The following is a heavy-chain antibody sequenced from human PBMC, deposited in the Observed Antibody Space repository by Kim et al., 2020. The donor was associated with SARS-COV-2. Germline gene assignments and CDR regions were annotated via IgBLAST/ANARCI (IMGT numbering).Heavy chain of an antibody. CDR1: GVSISSSFW. J-gene: IGHJ3*01. CDR3: ARGLGGVISGAFDV. D-gene: IGHD3-16*01. Sequence: SETLSLTCAVSGVSISSSFWWTWVRQSPGRGLEWIGEIYYGGRADYNPSLKSRLTISADNSRNQFSLKLTSVTAADTAVSDCARGLGGVISGAFDVWGQ. CDR2: IYYGGRA. V-gene: IGHV4-4*02.